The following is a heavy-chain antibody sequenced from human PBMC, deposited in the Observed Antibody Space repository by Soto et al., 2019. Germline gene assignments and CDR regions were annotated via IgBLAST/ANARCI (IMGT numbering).Heavy chain of an antibody. CDR1: GFTFSSYA. J-gene: IGHJ6*04. V-gene: IGHV3-23*01. Sequence: EVQLLESGGCLVQPGGSLRLSCAASGFTFSSYAMSWVRQAPGKGLEWVSAISGSGGSTYYADSVKGRFTISRDNSKNTQDLQMNSLRAEDTAVYYCAKGSPYTIFGVVIAHALDVRGKGTTVTGSS. CDR3: AKGSPYTIFGVVIAHALDV. CDR2: ISGSGGST. D-gene: IGHD3-3*01.